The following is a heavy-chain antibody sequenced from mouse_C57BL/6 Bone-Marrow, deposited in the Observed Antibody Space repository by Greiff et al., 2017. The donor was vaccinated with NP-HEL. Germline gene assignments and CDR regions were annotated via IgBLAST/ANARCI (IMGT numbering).Heavy chain of an antibody. J-gene: IGHJ4*01. Sequence: EVQVVESGGGLVQPGGSLKLSCAASGFTFSDYYMYWVRQTPETRLEWVAYISNGGGSTYYPDTVKGRFTISRDNAKNTLYLQMSRLKSEDTAMYYCARLGIYYDYPYAMDYWGQGTSVTVSS. D-gene: IGHD2-4*01. CDR3: ARLGIYYDYPYAMDY. CDR2: ISNGGGST. V-gene: IGHV5-12*01. CDR1: GFTFSDYY.